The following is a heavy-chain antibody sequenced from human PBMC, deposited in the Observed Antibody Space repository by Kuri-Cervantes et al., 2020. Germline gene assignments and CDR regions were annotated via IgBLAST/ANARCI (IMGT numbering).Heavy chain of an antibody. CDR2: IKKDGSEK. J-gene: IGHJ4*02. CDR1: GFTFSSYW. V-gene: IGHV3-7*01. CDR3: ASHIAVARMVDY. Sequence: GGSLRLSCAASGFTFSSYWMSWVRQAPGKGLEWVANIKKDGSEKYYVDSVKGRFTISRDNSKNTLYLQMNSLRAEDTAVYYCASHIAVARMVDYWGQGTLVTVSS. D-gene: IGHD6-19*01.